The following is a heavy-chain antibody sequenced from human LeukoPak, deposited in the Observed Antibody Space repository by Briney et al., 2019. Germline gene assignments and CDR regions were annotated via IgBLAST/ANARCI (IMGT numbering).Heavy chain of an antibody. CDR3: ARSGIAVAGTFDY. CDR2: INPNSGGT. Sequence: EASVKVSCKASGYTFTGYYMHWVRQAPGQGLEWMGWINPNSGGTNYAQKFQGRVTMTRDTSISTAYMELSRLRSDDTAVYYCARSGIAVAGTFDYWGQGTLVTVSS. CDR1: GYTFTGYY. V-gene: IGHV1-2*02. D-gene: IGHD6-19*01. J-gene: IGHJ4*02.